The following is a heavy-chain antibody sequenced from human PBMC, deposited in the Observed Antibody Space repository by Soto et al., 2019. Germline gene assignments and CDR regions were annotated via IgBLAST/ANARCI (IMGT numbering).Heavy chain of an antibody. CDR3: TSGHDYDSSGGYYFEY. J-gene: IGHJ4*02. D-gene: IGHD3-22*01. Sequence: GGSLRLSCGTSGFSISSSYMNWFRQAPGKGLEWVSVIYSAGNTYYADSVRGRFTISRDSSKNTLYLQMTRLRAEDTALYFCTSGHDYDSSGGYYFEYWGQGTLVTVSS. CDR2: IYSAGNT. V-gene: IGHV3-53*01. CDR1: GFSISSSY.